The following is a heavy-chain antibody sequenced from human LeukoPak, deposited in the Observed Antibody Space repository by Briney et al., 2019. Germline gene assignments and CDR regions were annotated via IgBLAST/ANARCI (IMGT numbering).Heavy chain of an antibody. CDR3: ATSGYSNIDY. V-gene: IGHV3-30*03. D-gene: IGHD4-11*01. Sequence: PGRSLRLSCAASGFTLTDYGMHWVRQAPGKGLEWVAVISYDGTKISYADSVKGRFTISRDKSRNTLYLQMNSLRAEDTAVYYCATSGYSNIDYWGQGTLVTVSS. CDR2: ISYDGTKI. J-gene: IGHJ4*02. CDR1: GFTLTDYG.